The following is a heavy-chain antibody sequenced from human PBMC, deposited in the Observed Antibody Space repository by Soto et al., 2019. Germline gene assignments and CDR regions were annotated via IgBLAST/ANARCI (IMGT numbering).Heavy chain of an antibody. Sequence: SETLSLTCTVSGGSISSYYWSWIRQPPGKGLEWIGYIYYSGSTNYNPSLKSRVTISVDTSKNQFSLKLSSVTAADTAVYYCARGRILYYYGMAVWGQGTTVTVSS. J-gene: IGHJ6*02. CDR2: IYYSGST. D-gene: IGHD2-15*01. CDR1: GGSISSYY. V-gene: IGHV4-59*01. CDR3: ARGRILYYYGMAV.